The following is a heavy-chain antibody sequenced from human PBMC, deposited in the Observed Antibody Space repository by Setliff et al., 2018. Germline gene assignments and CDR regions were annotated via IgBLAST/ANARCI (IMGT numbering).Heavy chain of an antibody. J-gene: IGHJ6*03. V-gene: IGHV4-39*01. Sequence: LSLTCSVLGDSLSSGTQYWAWIRQPPGKGLEWIGNINYSGSSYYNPSLKSRVTMSVDASKNQVSLKVTSVTAEDTAVYYCAKVDIDYVMTRDNTWQYIFYMDVWGRGTTVTVS. D-gene: IGHD3-10*02. CDR3: AKVDIDYVMTRDNTWQYIFYMDV. CDR2: INYSGSS. CDR1: GDSLSSGTQY.